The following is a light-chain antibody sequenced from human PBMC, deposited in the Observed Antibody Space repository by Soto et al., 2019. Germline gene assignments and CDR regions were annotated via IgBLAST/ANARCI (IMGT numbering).Light chain of an antibody. CDR3: QQYDNLPLT. Sequence: DIQMTQSPSSLSASVGDRVTITCQASQDISNYLNWYQQKPGKAPKLLIYDASNLETGVPSRFSGSGSGTDFTFIISRLQPEDIATYYCQQYDNLPLTFGGGTKVEIK. V-gene: IGKV1-33*01. J-gene: IGKJ4*01. CDR2: DAS. CDR1: QDISNY.